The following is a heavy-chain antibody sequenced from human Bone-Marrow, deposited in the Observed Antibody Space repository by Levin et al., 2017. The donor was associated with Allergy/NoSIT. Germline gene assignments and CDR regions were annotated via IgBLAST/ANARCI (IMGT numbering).Heavy chain of an antibody. D-gene: IGHD1-26*01. CDR2: IKSNTDGGTA. J-gene: IGHJ4*02. Sequence: LSLTCAASGFTFSDASMSWVRQAPGKGLEWVGLIKSNTDGGTADYAAPVKGRFIISRDDSTNTLNLQMNSLKTEDTAVYYCTFPDTGNYSFSMRTPTPEPPIYWGQGTVVSVSS. CDR1: GFTFSDAS. CDR3: TFPDTGNYSFSMRTPTPEPPIY. V-gene: IGHV3-15*01.